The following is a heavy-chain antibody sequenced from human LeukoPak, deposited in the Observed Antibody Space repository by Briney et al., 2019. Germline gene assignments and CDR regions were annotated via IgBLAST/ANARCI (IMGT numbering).Heavy chain of an antibody. CDR2: IYSGGST. CDR1: GFTVSSNY. J-gene: IGHJ3*02. CDR3: ARGVAFDI. Sequence: GGSLRLSCAPSGFTVSSNYMSWVRQAPPKGLEWVSVIYSGGSTYYADSVKGRFTISRHNSKNTLYLKMNSLRAEDTAVYYCARGVAFDIWGQGTMVTVSS. V-gene: IGHV3-53*04. D-gene: IGHD6-13*01.